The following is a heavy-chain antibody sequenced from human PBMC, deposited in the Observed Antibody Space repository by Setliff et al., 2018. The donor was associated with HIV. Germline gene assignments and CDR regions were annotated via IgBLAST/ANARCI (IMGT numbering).Heavy chain of an antibody. CDR3: ARDRGYTIVGAAEGDH. Sequence: ASVKVSCKASGYTFTSYAMHWVRQAPGQRLEWMGWINAGNGDTKYSQKFQGRVTFTWDTSASTAYMELSSLRSEDTALYYCARDRGYTIVGAAEGDHWGQGSLVTVSS. CDR1: GYTFTSYA. D-gene: IGHD1-26*01. CDR2: INAGNGDT. J-gene: IGHJ4*02. V-gene: IGHV1-3*01.